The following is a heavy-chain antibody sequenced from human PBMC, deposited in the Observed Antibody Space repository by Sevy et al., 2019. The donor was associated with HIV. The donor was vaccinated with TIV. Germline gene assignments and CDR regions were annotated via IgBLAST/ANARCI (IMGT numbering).Heavy chain of an antibody. CDR1: GFTFSSYS. V-gene: IGHV3-21*01. Sequence: GGSLRLSCAASGFTFSSYSMNWVRQAPGKGLEWVSSISSSSSYIYYADSVKGRFTISRDNAKNSLYLQMNSLRAEDTAVYYCARAGGAERGYSGYELYYYGMDVWGQGTTVTVSS. D-gene: IGHD5-12*01. J-gene: IGHJ6*02. CDR3: ARAGGAERGYSGYELYYYGMDV. CDR2: ISSSSSYI.